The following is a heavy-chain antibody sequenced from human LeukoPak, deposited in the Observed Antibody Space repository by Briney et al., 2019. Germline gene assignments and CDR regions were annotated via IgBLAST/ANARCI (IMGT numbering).Heavy chain of an antibody. CDR1: GYAFTSYG. J-gene: IGHJ4*02. CDR3: ARGDDSSGYYPLGY. CDR2: ISAYNGNT. V-gene: IGHV1-18*01. Sequence: ASVKVSCKASGYAFTSYGISWVRQAPGQGLEWMGWISAYNGNTNYAQKLQGRVTMTTDTSTSTAYMELRSLRSDDTAVYYCARGDDSSGYYPLGYWGQGTLVTVSS. D-gene: IGHD3-22*01.